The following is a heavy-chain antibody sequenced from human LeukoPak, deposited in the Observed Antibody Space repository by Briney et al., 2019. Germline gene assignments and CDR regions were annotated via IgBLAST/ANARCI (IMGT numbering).Heavy chain of an antibody. J-gene: IGHJ4*02. D-gene: IGHD2-8*01. CDR2: IYPGDSDT. CDR1: GYSFTSYW. CDR3: ARRIGYCTNGVCYFDY. V-gene: IGHV5-51*01. Sequence: GESLKISGKGSGYSFTSYWIGWVRQMPGKGLEWMGIIYPGDSDTRYSPSFQGQVTISADKSISTAYLQWSSLKASDTAMYYCARRIGYCTNGVCYFDYWGQGTLVTVSS.